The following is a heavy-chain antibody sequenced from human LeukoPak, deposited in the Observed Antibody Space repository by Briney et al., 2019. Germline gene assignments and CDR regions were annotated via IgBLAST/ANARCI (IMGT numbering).Heavy chain of an antibody. CDR3: ARGNERGSHSTREMDV. CDR2: INPSGGST. V-gene: IGHV1-46*01. Sequence: ASVKVSCKASGYTFTSYYMHWVRQAPGQGLEWMGIINPSGGSTSYAQKFQGRVTMTRDMSTSTVYMELSSLRSEDTAVYYCARGNERGSHSTREMDVWGKGTRSPSPQ. D-gene: IGHD1-1*01. CDR1: GYTFTSYY. J-gene: IGHJ6*04.